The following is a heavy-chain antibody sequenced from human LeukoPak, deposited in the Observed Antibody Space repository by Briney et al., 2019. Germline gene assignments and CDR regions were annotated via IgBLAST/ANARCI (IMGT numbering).Heavy chain of an antibody. V-gene: IGHV4-39*07. D-gene: IGHD3-3*01. CDR1: GGSISSSSYY. CDR2: IYYSGST. J-gene: IGHJ4*02. CDR3: ARGVSYYDFWSGYYHFDY. Sequence: SETLSLTCTVSGGSISSSSYYWGWIRQPPGKGLEWIGSIYYSGSTYYNPSLKSRVTISVDTSKNQFSLKLSSVTAADTAVYYCARGVSYYDFWSGYYHFDYWGQGTLVTVSS.